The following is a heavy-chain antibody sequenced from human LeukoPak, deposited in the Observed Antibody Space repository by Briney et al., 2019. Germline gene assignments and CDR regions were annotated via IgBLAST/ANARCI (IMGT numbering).Heavy chain of an antibody. Sequence: SETLSLTCAVYGGPFSGYYWSWIRQPPGKGLEWIGEINHSGSTNYNPSLKSRVTISVDTSKNQFSLKLSSVTAADTAVYYCAATSGWYPKVFYYYMDVWGKGTTVTVSS. CDR3: AATSGWYPKVFYYYMDV. D-gene: IGHD6-19*01. CDR1: GGPFSGYY. V-gene: IGHV4-34*01. CDR2: INHSGST. J-gene: IGHJ6*03.